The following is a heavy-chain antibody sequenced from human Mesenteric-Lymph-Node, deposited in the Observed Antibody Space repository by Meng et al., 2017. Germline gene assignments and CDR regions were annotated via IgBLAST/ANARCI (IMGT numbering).Heavy chain of an antibody. Sequence: QVPLVQSGSELKKPGASVKVSCKASGYTFTRNPMNWVRQAPGQGLEWMGWISTNTGNPTYAQGFTGRFVFSVDTSVSTAYLQISSLKAEDTAVYYCGTLKYTSGFYGPAYWGQGALVTVSS. V-gene: IGHV7-4-1*02. D-gene: IGHD6-19*01. CDR1: GYTFTRNP. CDR2: ISTNTGNP. CDR3: GTLKYTSGFYGPAY. J-gene: IGHJ4*02.